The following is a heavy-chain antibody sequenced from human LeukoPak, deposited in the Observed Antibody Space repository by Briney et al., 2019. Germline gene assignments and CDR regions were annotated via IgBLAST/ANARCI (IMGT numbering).Heavy chain of an antibody. CDR2: ISYDGSNK. CDR1: GSTLGSYA. Sequence: GGSLRLSCAASGSTLGSYAMHWVRQAPGKGLEWVAVISYDGSNKYYADSVKGRFSISRDNFKNTMYLQMNSLRGEDTAVYYCARDLVGAAADAGMDVWGQGTTVTVSS. D-gene: IGHD6-13*01. CDR3: ARDLVGAAADAGMDV. J-gene: IGHJ6*02. V-gene: IGHV3-30-3*01.